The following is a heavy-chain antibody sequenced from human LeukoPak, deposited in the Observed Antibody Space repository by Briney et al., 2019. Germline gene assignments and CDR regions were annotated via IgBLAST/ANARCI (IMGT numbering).Heavy chain of an antibody. CDR2: IKQDGSEK. V-gene: IGHV3-7*01. J-gene: IGHJ5*02. CDR1: GFTFSSYW. Sequence: PGGSLRLSCAASGFTFSSYWMSWVRQAPGKGLEWVANIKQDGSEKYYVDSVKGRFTISRDNAKNSLYLQMNSLRAEDTAVYYCARGGDNSNNWFDPWGQGTLVTVSS. CDR3: ARGGDNSNNWFDP. D-gene: IGHD3-10*01.